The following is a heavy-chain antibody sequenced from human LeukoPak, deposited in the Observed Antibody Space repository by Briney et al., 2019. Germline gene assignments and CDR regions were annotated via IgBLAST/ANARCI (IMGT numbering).Heavy chain of an antibody. CDR2: ISSSGSTI. V-gene: IGHV3-11*01. D-gene: IGHD5-24*01. CDR3: ARERERSDWFDP. CDR1: GFTFSDYY. J-gene: IGHJ5*02. Sequence: GGSLRLSCAASGFTFSDYYMSWIRQAPGKGLEWVPYISSSGSTIYYADSVKGRFTISRDNAKNSLYLQMNSLRDEDTALYYCARERERSDWFDPWGQGTLVTVSS.